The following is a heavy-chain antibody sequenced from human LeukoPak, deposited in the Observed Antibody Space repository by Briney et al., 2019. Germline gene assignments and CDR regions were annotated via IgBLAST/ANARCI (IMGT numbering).Heavy chain of an antibody. CDR3: ASLWGDYGDYGAPDAFDI. V-gene: IGHV4-34*01. Sequence: SETLSLTCAVYGGSFSGYYWSWIRQPPGKGLEWIGEINHSGSTSYNPSLKSRVTISVDTSKNQFSLKLSSVTAADTAVYYCASLWGDYGDYGAPDAFDIWGQGTMVTVSS. CDR1: GGSFSGYY. CDR2: INHSGST. D-gene: IGHD4-17*01. J-gene: IGHJ3*02.